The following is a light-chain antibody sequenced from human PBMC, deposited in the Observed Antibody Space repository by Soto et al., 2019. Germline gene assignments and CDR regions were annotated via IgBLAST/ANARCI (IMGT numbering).Light chain of an antibody. CDR2: DVS. V-gene: IGLV2-14*01. J-gene: IGLJ2*01. CDR3: SSYTGSSTYVV. Sequence: QSALTQPASVSGSPGQSITIACTGTSSDVGGYNDVSWYQQHPGKAPQLMSYDVSNRPSGVSNRFSGSKSANTASLTISGLPAEDEADYYCSSYTGSSTYVVFGGGTQLTVL. CDR1: SSDVGGYND.